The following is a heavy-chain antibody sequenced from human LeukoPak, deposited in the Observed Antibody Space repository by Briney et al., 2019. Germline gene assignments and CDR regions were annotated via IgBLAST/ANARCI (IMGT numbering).Heavy chain of an antibody. J-gene: IGHJ3*02. CDR1: GFTFSNYW. Sequence: GGSLRLSCAASGFTFSNYWMSWVRQAPGKGLEWVANIKQDGSERFYVDSVKGRFTISRDNAKNSLYLQMNSLRAEDTAVFYCARAGVGSSGYYYEIGAFDIWGQGTMVTVSS. CDR3: ARAGVGSSGYYYEIGAFDI. D-gene: IGHD3-22*01. CDR2: IKQDGSER. V-gene: IGHV3-7*01.